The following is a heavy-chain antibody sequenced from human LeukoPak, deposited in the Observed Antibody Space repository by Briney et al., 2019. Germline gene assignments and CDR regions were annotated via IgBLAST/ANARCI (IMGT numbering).Heavy chain of an antibody. Sequence: PGGSLRLSCAASGFTFSSYWMSWVRQAPGKGLVWVANIKQDGSEKYYVDSVKGRFTISRDNAKNSLYLQMNSPRAEDTAVYYCARAYYYDSSGYRSNWFDPWGQGTLVTVSS. CDR2: IKQDGSEK. V-gene: IGHV3-7*01. J-gene: IGHJ5*02. D-gene: IGHD3-22*01. CDR3: ARAYYYDSSGYRSNWFDP. CDR1: GFTFSSYW.